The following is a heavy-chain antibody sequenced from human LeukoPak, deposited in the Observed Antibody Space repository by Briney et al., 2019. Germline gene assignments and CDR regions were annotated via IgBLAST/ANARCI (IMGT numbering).Heavy chain of an antibody. V-gene: IGHV3-48*03. CDR2: ISSSGSTI. D-gene: IGHD3-22*01. CDR1: GFTFSSYE. J-gene: IGHJ4*02. CDR3: ARDQSIYDSSDTPH. Sequence: GGSLRLSCAASGFTFSSYEMNWVRQAPGKGLEWVSYISSSGSTIYYADSVKGRFTISGDNAKNSLYLQMNSLRAEDTAVYYCARDQSIYDSSDTPHWGQGTLVTVSS.